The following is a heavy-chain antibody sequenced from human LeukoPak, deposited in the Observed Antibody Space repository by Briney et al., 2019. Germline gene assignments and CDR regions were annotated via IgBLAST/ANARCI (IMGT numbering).Heavy chain of an antibody. CDR2: IIPIFGTA. V-gene: IGHV1-69*05. CDR3: ARERGYSGSYYYYYYMDV. CDR1: GGTFSSYA. D-gene: IGHD1-26*01. J-gene: IGHJ6*03. Sequence: ASVKVSCKASGGTFSSYAISWVRQAPGQGLEWMGGIIPIFGTANYAQKFQGRVTITTDESTSTAYMELSSLRSEDTAVYYCARERGYSGSYYYYYYMDVWGKGTTVTVSS.